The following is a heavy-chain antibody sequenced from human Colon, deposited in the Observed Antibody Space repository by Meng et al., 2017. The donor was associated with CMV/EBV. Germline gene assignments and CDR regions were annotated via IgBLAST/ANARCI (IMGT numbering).Heavy chain of an antibody. J-gene: IGHJ3*01. CDR3: ARANPRPDPHYYESSGYVV. CDR2: ISRDSSYT. CDR1: GFMFSSYS. V-gene: IGHV3-21*03. Sequence: GGSLRLSCAASGFMFSSYSMNWVRQAPGKGLEWVSSISRDSSYTFYADSVKGRFTISRDNAGDSLYLQMSSLRDEDTAVYYCARANPRPDPHYYESSGYVVWGQGTMVTVSS. D-gene: IGHD3-22*01.